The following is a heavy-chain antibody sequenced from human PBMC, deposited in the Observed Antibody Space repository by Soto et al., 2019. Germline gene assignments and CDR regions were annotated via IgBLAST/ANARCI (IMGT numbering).Heavy chain of an antibody. CDR1: GFTFSSYA. V-gene: IGHV3-30-3*01. D-gene: IGHD2-21*02. CDR2: ISYDGSNK. CDR3: ARAACGGDCYTIGY. J-gene: IGHJ4*02. Sequence: GGSLRLSCAASGFTFSSYAMHWVRQAPGKGLEWVAVISYDGSNKYYADSVKGRFTISRDNSKNTLYLQMNSLRAEDTAVYYCARAACGGDCYTIGYWGQGTQVTVSS.